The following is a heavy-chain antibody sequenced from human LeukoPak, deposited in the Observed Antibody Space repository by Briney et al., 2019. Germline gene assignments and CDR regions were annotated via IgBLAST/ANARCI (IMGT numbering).Heavy chain of an antibody. CDR2: ISGSGGST. CDR1: GFTFGSYA. Sequence: GGSLRLSCAASGFTFGSYAMSWVRQAPGKGLEWVSAISGSGGSTYYAESVKGRFTISRDNSKKTLYLQMNSLRAEDTAVYYCAKDRSTIAPRRGDYWGQGTLVTVSS. J-gene: IGHJ4*02. V-gene: IGHV3-23*01. D-gene: IGHD6-6*01. CDR3: AKDRSTIAPRRGDY.